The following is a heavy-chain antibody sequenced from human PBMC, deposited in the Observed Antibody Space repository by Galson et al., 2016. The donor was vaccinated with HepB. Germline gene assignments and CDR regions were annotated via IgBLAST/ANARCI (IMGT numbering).Heavy chain of an antibody. V-gene: IGHV4-39*01. J-gene: IGHJ3*02. CDR2: ISYTGNT. D-gene: IGHD3-10*01. CDR1: GGSISRSVYY. CDR3: ARRMVLGITYVFDI. Sequence: ATLSLTCSVSGGSISRSVYYWGWIRQPPGKGLEWIGSISYTGNTYYSPSLKSRVTISVDTSKYQFSLRLTSVTAADTAVYFCARRMVLGITYVFDIWGQGTMVTVSS.